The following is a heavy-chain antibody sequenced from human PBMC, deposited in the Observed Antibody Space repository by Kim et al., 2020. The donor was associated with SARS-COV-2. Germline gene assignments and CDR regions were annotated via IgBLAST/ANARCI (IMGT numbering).Heavy chain of an antibody. CDR1: GFTFSSYS. D-gene: IGHD6-19*01. CDR3: ARAYSSVLYFDY. V-gene: IGHV3-21*01. J-gene: IGHJ4*02. Sequence: GGSLRLSCAASGFTFSSYSMNWVRQAPGKGLEWVSSISSSSSYIYYADSVKGRFTISRDNAKNSLYLQMNSLRAEDTAVYYCARAYSSVLYFDYWGQGTLVTVSS. CDR2: ISSSSSYI.